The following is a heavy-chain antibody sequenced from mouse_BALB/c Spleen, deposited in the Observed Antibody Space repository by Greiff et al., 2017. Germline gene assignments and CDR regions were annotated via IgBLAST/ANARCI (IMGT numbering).Heavy chain of an antibody. V-gene: IGHV14-3*02. J-gene: IGHJ3*01. CDR3: ARSHGSSYGFFAY. CDR1: GFNIKDTY. D-gene: IGHD1-1*01. CDR2: IDPANGNT. Sequence: VQLQQSGAELVKPGASVKLSCTASGFNIKDTYMHWVKQRPEQGLEWIGRIDPANGNTKYDPKFQGKATITADTSSNTAYLQLSSLTSEDTAVYYCARSHGSSYGFFAYWGQGTLVTVSA.